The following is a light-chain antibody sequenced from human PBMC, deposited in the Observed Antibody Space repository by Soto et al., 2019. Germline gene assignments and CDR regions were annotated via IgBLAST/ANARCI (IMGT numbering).Light chain of an antibody. V-gene: IGLV1-40*01. Sequence: QSVLTQPPSVSGAPGQRVTISCTGTSSNIGAGYEVHWHQQLPQTAPKLLIYGNSNRPSGVPDRFSGSKSGTSASLAITGLQAEDEADYYCQSYDSSLSVVFGGGTKVTVL. CDR1: SSNIGAGYE. CDR3: QSYDSSLSVV. CDR2: GNS. J-gene: IGLJ2*01.